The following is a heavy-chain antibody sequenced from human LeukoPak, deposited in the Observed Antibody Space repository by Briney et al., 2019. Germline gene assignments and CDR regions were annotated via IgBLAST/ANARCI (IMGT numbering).Heavy chain of an antibody. D-gene: IGHD5-24*01. CDR3: AKVIREVDMSYDY. Sequence: PGGSLRLSCAASGFTFSNYALSWVRQAPGKGLEWVSAIHYSGGSTYYADPVKGRFTISRDNSKNTLYLQMNSLRAEDTAVYYCAKVIREVDMSYDYWGQGALVTVSS. J-gene: IGHJ4*02. V-gene: IGHV3-23*01. CDR1: GFTFSNYA. CDR2: IHYSGGST.